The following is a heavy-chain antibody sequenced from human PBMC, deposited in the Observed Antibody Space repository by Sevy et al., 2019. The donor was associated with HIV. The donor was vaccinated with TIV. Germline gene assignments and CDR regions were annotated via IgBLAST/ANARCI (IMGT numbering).Heavy chain of an antibody. CDR1: GFTFSNAW. CDR3: TTDPSPRSMVRGVIIAGDAFDI. V-gene: IGHV3-15*01. Sequence: GGSLRLSCAASGFTFSNAWMSWVRQAPGKGLEWVGRIKSKTDGGTTDYAAPVKGRFTISRDDSKNTLYLQMISLKTEDTAVYYCTTDPSPRSMVRGVIIAGDAFDIWGQGTMVTVSS. CDR2: IKSKTDGGTT. D-gene: IGHD3-10*01. J-gene: IGHJ3*02.